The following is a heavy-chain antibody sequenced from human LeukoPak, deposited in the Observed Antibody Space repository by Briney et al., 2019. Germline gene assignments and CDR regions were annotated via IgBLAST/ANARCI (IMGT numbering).Heavy chain of an antibody. J-gene: IGHJ4*02. CDR1: GFTFSSYS. Sequence: GGSLRLSCAASGFTFSSYSMNWVRQAPGKGLEWVSSISSSSSYIYYADSVKGRFTISRDDAKNSLYLQMNSLRAEDTAVYYCARADWDTAMIDYWGQGTLVTVSS. CDR3: ARADWDTAMIDY. D-gene: IGHD5-18*01. CDR2: ISSSSSYI. V-gene: IGHV3-21*01.